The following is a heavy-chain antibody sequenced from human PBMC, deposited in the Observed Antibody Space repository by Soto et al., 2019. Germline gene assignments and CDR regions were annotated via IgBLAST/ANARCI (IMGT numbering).Heavy chain of an antibody. V-gene: IGHV3-23*01. D-gene: IGHD2-8*01. CDR1: GFTFSSYT. CDR2: ISSSCDST. CDR3: AKGWCKY. Sequence: EVTLLESGGGLVQPGGSLRLSCAASGFTFSSYTMSWVRQGPGKGLEWVAGISSSCDSTVYVDSVKGRLTISRDNFTNTLFVQMNSMRAEDTGVYYCAKGWCKYWGQGTPVTVTA. J-gene: IGHJ4*02.